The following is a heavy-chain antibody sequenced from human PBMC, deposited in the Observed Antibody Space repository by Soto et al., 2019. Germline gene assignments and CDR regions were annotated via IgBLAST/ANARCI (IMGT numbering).Heavy chain of an antibody. CDR2: INTSGDII. V-gene: IGHV3-21*01. Sequence: EVQLLESGGGLVKPGGSLRLSCAASGFTFSNHSMNWVRQAPGKGLEWVSCINTSGDIIYYADSVKGRFTISRDNAKNSLYLQMNSLRAEDTAVYFCARDSPSPGISPIDYWGQGTLVAVSS. J-gene: IGHJ4*02. CDR1: GFTFSNHS. CDR3: ARDSPSPGISPIDY.